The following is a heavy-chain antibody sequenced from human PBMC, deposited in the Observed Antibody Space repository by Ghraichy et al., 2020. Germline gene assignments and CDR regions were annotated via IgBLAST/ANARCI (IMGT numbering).Heavy chain of an antibody. CDR3: ARVSYSNYGSYYYYYYMDV. CDR2: INHSGST. V-gene: IGHV4-34*01. CDR1: GGSFSGYY. J-gene: IGHJ6*03. D-gene: IGHD4-11*01. Sequence: SETLSLTCAVYGGSFSGYYWSWIRQPPGKGLEWIGEINHSGSTNYNPSLKSRVTISVDTSKNQFSLKLSSVTAADTAVYYCARVSYSNYGSYYYYYYMDVWGNGTPVTVSS.